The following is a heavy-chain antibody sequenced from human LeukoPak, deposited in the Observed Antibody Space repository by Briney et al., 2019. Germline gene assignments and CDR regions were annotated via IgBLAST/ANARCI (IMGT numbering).Heavy chain of an antibody. J-gene: IGHJ4*02. CDR1: GFSFSDYS. CDR2: ISRGSGSYI. Sequence: PGGSLRLSCAASGFSFSDYSMNWVRQAPGKGLEWVSFISRGSGSYIYNADSVKGRFTISRDNSKNTLYLQMNSLRAEDTAVYCCAKDLYYYDKGYFDYWGQGTLVTVSS. CDR3: AKDLYYYDKGYFDY. D-gene: IGHD3-22*01. V-gene: IGHV3-21*04.